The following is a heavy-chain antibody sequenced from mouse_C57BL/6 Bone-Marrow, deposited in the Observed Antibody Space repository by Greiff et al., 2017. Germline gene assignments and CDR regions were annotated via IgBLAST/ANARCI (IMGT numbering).Heavy chain of an antibody. CDR3: ARPYYSNYWYFDV. V-gene: IGHV1-55*01. D-gene: IGHD2-5*01. Sequence: QVQLQQPGAELVKPGASVKTSCKASGYTFTSYWITWVKQRPGQGLAWIGDIYPGSGSTNYNEKFKSKATLTVDTSSSTAYMQLSSLTSEDSAVYYCARPYYSNYWYFDVWGTGTTVTVSS. CDR1: GYTFTSYW. CDR2: IYPGSGST. J-gene: IGHJ1*03.